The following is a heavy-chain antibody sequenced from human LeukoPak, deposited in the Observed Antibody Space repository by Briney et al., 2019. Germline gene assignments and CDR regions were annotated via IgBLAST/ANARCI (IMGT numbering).Heavy chain of an antibody. V-gene: IGHV4-61*01. CDR3: ASLIADPDV. CDR2: IYYSGST. J-gene: IGHJ6*04. Sequence: PSETLSLTCGVSGDFVNSDYYWGWIRQPPGKGLEWIGYIYYSGSTNYNPSLKSRVTISVDTSKNQFSLKLSSVTAADTAVYYCASLIADPDVWGKGTTVTVSS. CDR1: GDFVNSDYY.